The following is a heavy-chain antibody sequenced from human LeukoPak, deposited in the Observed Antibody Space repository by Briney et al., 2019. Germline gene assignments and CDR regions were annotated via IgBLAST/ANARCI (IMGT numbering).Heavy chain of an antibody. CDR1: GFTFSSYW. D-gene: IGHD6-6*01. J-gene: IGHJ4*02. Sequence: TGGSLRLSCAASGFTFSSYWMHWVRHAPGKGLVWVSRINSDGSSTSYADSVKGRFTISRDNAKNTLYLQMNSLRAEDTAVYYCARAVRLVQAPDYWGQGTLVTVSS. CDR2: INSDGSST. V-gene: IGHV3-74*01. CDR3: ARAVRLVQAPDY.